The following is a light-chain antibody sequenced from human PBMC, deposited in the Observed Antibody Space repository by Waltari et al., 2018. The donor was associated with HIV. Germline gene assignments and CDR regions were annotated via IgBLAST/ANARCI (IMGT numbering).Light chain of an antibody. CDR1: QSVSSSY. CDR2: GTS. V-gene: IGKV3-20*01. J-gene: IGKJ4*01. CDR3: QQYGSSPQT. Sequence: VATHSPGALSLYAGARANLSCRASQSVSSSYLAWYQQKPGQAPRLLLYGTSNRATGIPDRFSGGGSGTDFTLTISRLEPEDSALYYCQQYGSSPQTFGGGTKVEIK.